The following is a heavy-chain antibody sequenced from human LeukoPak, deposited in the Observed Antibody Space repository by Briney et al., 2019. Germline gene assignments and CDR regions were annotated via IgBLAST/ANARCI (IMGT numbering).Heavy chain of an antibody. D-gene: IGHD6-13*01. CDR3: AKEGYSSSWSWFDY. CDR1: GFTFRIYA. J-gene: IGHJ4*02. V-gene: IGHV3-23*01. Sequence: SGGSLRLFCAASGFTFRIYAMSGVRQAPGKGLEWVSAISGSGGSTYYADSVKGRFTISRDNSKNTLYLQMNSLRAEDTAVYYCAKEGYSSSWSWFDYWGQGTLVTVSS. CDR2: ISGSGGST.